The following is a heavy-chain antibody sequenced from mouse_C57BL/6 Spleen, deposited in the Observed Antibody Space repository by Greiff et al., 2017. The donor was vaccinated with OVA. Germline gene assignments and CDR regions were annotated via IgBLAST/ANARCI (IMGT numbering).Heavy chain of an antibody. CDR2: IHPNSGST. CDR3: APKGSSYGSSYDWYFDV. Sequence: QVQLQQPGAELVKPGASVKLSCKASGYTFTSYWMHWVKQRPGQGLEWIGMIHPNSGSTNYNEKFKSKATLTVDKSSSTAYMQLSSLTSEDSAVYYCAPKGSSYGSSYDWYFDVWGTGTTVTVSS. V-gene: IGHV1-64*01. D-gene: IGHD1-1*01. CDR1: GYTFTSYW. J-gene: IGHJ1*03.